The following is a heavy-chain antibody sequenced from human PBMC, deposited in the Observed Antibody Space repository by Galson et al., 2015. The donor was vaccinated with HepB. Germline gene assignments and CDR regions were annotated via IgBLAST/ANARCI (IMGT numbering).Heavy chain of an antibody. J-gene: IGHJ4*02. CDR1: GFTFSSYA. Sequence: SLRLSCAASGFTFSSYAMHWVRQAPGKGLEWVAVISYDGSNKYYADSVKGRFTISRDNSKNTLYLQMNSLRAEDTAVYYCARARRTHYGDPLTVGTFDYWGQGTLVTVSS. D-gene: IGHD4-17*01. CDR2: ISYDGSNK. V-gene: IGHV3-30-3*01. CDR3: ARARRTHYGDPLTVGTFDY.